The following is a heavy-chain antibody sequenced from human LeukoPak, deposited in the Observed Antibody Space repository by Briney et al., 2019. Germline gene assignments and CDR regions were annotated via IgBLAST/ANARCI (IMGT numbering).Heavy chain of an antibody. J-gene: IGHJ4*02. CDR1: GYRFANYW. Sequence: GESLKISCKGPGYRFANYWIGWVRQMPGKGLEWMGIIYPYDSDTRYSPSLKGQVTISADKSITSAYLQWSSLKASDSAMYYCANRYCNGGSCYLIWGQGTLVTVSS. CDR2: IYPYDSDT. CDR3: ANRYCNGGSCYLI. D-gene: IGHD2-15*01. V-gene: IGHV5-51*01.